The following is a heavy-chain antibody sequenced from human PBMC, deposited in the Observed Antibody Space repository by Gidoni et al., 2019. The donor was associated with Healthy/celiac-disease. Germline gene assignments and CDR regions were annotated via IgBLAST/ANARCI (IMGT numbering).Heavy chain of an antibody. V-gene: IGHV4-39*01. D-gene: IGHD2-2*01. CDR3: ARQGSIVVVPAASRFDP. Sequence: QLQLQESGPGLVKPSEPLSLTCTVSGGSISRRSYYWGWIRQPPGKGLEWIGSISYSGGTYYNPSLKSRVTISVDTSNNQFSLKLSSVTAADTAVYYCARQGSIVVVPAASRFDPWGQGTLVTVSS. CDR1: GGSISRRSYY. CDR2: ISYSGGT. J-gene: IGHJ5*02.